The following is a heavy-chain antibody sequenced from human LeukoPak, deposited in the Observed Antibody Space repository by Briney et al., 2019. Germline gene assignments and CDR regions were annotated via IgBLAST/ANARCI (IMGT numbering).Heavy chain of an antibody. CDR2: ISSGDHYI. J-gene: IGHJ4*02. V-gene: IGHV3-21*01. CDR3: ARDGDQPGYDVHFDY. Sequence: GGSLRLSCAASGFTFSSYNMNWARQAPGKGLEWVSSISSGDHYIYYADSVKGRFTISRDNAKNSLYLQMNSLRADDTAVYYCARDGDQPGYDVHFDYWGQGTLVTVSS. D-gene: IGHD5-12*01. CDR1: GFTFSSYN.